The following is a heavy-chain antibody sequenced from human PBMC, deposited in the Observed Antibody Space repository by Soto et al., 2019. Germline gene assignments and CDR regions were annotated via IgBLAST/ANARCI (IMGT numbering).Heavy chain of an antibody. J-gene: IGHJ4*02. Sequence: LSLTCTLSGGAINDHYWSFIRQPPGKGLEWIGYIYYNGDTNYNPSLESRVTISVDRSRNQFSLRLTSLTAADTAVYYCARVRTGYFDYWGRGALVTVSS. CDR3: ARVRTGYFDY. CDR1: GGAINDHY. V-gene: IGHV4-59*11. CDR2: IYYNGDT. D-gene: IGHD3-9*01.